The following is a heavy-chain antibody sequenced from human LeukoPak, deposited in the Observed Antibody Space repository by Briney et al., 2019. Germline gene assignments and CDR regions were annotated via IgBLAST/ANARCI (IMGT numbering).Heavy chain of an antibody. CDR2: IYYSGST. D-gene: IGHD1-26*01. CDR3: ARSYSGSYYIPLDYYYGMDV. V-gene: IGHV4-59*01. Sequence: SETLSLTCTVSGGSISSYYWSWIRQPPGKGLEWIGYIYYSGSTNYNPSLKSRVTISVDTSKNQFSLKLSSVTAADTAVYYCARSYSGSYYIPLDYYYGMDVWGQGTTVTVSS. CDR1: GGSISSYY. J-gene: IGHJ6*02.